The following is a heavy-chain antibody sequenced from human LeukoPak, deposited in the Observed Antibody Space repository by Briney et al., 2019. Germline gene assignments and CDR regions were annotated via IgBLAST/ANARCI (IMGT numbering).Heavy chain of an antibody. CDR2: ISYDGSNK. D-gene: IGHD4-17*01. Sequence: GGSLRLSCAASGFTFSSYAMHWVRQAPGKGLEWVAVISYDGSNKYYADSVKGRFTISRDNSKNTLYLQMNSLRAEDTAVYYCARPAVTTGYYYYMDVWGKGTTVTISS. J-gene: IGHJ6*03. CDR1: GFTFSSYA. V-gene: IGHV3-30*04. CDR3: ARPAVTTGYYYYMDV.